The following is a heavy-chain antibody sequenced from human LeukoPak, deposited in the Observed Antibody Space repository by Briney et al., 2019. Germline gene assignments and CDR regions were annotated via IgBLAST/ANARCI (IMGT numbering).Heavy chain of an antibody. Sequence: ASVKVSCKASGYTFTGYYMHWVRQAPGQGLEWMGRINPNSGGTNYAQKFQGRVTMTRDTSISTAYMELSRLRSDDTAVYYCARTDSMYDSSGYEVDYWDQGTLVTVSS. V-gene: IGHV1-2*06. J-gene: IGHJ4*02. CDR1: GYTFTGYY. CDR3: ARTDSMYDSSGYEVDY. D-gene: IGHD3-22*01. CDR2: INPNSGGT.